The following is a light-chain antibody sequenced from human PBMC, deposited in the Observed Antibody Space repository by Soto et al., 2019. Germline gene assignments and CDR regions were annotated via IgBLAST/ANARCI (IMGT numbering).Light chain of an antibody. CDR3: QQFSSYPLT. CDR1: QGVSRK. V-gene: IGKV3-20*01. CDR2: DAS. J-gene: IGKJ4*01. Sequence: GARVTLSCRASQGVSRKLAWYQQKPGQAPKLLVYDASSRATGIPDRFSGGGSGTDFILTISRLEPEDFAVYYCQQFSSYPLTFGGGTKVDIK.